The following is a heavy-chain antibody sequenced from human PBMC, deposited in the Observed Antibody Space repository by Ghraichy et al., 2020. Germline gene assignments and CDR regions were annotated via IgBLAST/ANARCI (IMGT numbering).Heavy chain of an antibody. CDR3: AQLGGGVGAYAFDY. CDR1: GFTFSSYV. D-gene: IGHD1-26*01. J-gene: IGHJ4*02. V-gene: IGHV3-23*01. CDR2: IISSGGTT. Sequence: GGSLRLSCEASGFTFSSYVMSWVRQAPGKGLEWVSAIISSGGTTYYADSVKGRFTISRDNSKNTLFLQMNSLRAEDTAVYYCAQLGGGVGAYAFDYWGQGTLVTVSS.